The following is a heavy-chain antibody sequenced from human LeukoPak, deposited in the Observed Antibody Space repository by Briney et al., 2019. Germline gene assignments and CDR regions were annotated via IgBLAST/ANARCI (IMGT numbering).Heavy chain of an antibody. J-gene: IGHJ4*02. CDR3: ARVVRGLDY. CDR2: INHSGST. CDR1: GGSFSGYY. Sequence: SETLSLTCAVYGGSFSGYYWSWIRQPPGKGLEWIGEINHSGSTNYNPSLKSRVTISVDTSKNQFSLKLSSVTAADTAVYYCARVVRGLDYWGQGTLGTVSS. D-gene: IGHD3-10*01. V-gene: IGHV4-34*01.